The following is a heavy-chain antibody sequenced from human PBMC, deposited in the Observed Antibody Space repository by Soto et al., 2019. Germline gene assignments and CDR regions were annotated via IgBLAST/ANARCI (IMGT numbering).Heavy chain of an antibody. CDR1: GYIFTGYY. V-gene: IGHV1-2*02. Sequence: QVQLVQSGAEVKKPGASVKVSCKASGYIFTGYYMHWVRQAPGQGLEWMGWINPNSGRPNYAQKFQGRVTMTRDTSVSTAYMELSRLRSDDTAVYYCARDVPSGSYNGFDPWGQGTLVTVSS. D-gene: IGHD1-26*01. J-gene: IGHJ5*02. CDR3: ARDVPSGSYNGFDP. CDR2: INPNSGRP.